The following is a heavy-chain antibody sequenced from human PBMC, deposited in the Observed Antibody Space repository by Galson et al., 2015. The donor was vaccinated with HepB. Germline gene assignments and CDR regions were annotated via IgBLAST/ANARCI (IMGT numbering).Heavy chain of an antibody. CDR2: IGVNAGST. CDR1: GFTFSRLG. CDR3: AKGTTNIDY. V-gene: IGHV3-23*01. D-gene: IGHD1-1*01. Sequence: SLRLSCAASGFTFSRLGMTWVRQAPGKGLECVSAIGVNAGSTDYADSVKGRFTISRDNSKNMLYLQMNNLRAEDTAVYYCAKGTTNIDYWGQGTLVTVSS. J-gene: IGHJ4*02.